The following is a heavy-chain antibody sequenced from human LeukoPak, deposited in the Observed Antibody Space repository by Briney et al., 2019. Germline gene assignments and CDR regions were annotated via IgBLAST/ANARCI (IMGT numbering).Heavy chain of an antibody. CDR2: IYPADSDI. CDR3: ARSLTAAAGDY. Sequence: GESLHSSCTGSGYRFTSAGLGWVRQIPGKGLEWMAIIYPADSDIRYSPSFQGQVTISADKSISTAYLQWSSLKASDTAMYYCARSLTAAAGDYWGRGEIVAVSS. J-gene: IGHJ4*02. CDR1: GYRFTSAG. D-gene: IGHD6-25*01. V-gene: IGHV5-51*01.